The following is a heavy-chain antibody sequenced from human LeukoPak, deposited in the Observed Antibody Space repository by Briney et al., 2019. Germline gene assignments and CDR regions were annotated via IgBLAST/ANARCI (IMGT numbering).Heavy chain of an antibody. V-gene: IGHV4-59*01. CDR1: GGSISSYY. D-gene: IGHD1-26*01. CDR3: ARCSGSYGYYYGMDV. Sequence: SETLSLTCTVSGGSISSYYWSWIRQPPGKGLEGIGYIHYSGSTNYNPSLKSRVTISVDTSKNHFSLTLSSVTAADTAVYYCARCSGSYGYYYGMDVWGQGTTGTVSS. CDR2: IHYSGST. J-gene: IGHJ6*02.